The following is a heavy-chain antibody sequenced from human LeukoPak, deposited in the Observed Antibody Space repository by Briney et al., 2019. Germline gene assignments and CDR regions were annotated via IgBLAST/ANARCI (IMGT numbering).Heavy chain of an antibody. D-gene: IGHD1-26*01. CDR2: INHSGST. Sequence: SETLSLTCAVYGGSFSGYYWSWIRQPPGKGLEWIGEINHSGSTNYNPSLKSRVTISVDTSKNQFSLKLSSVTAADTAVYYCARHKTMYSGSYLVDYWGQGTLVTVSS. J-gene: IGHJ4*02. CDR3: ARHKTMYSGSYLVDY. V-gene: IGHV4-34*01. CDR1: GGSFSGYY.